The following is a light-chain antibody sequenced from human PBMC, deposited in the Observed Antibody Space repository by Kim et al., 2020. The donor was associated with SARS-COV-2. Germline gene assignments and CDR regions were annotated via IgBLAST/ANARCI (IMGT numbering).Light chain of an antibody. CDR3: QAWDSSVHVV. V-gene: IGLV3-1*01. Sequence: SYELTQPPSVSVSPGQTASITCSGDKLGDKYASWYQQKPGQSPVLVIYQDTKRPSGIPERFSGSNSGNTATLTISGSQAMDEADYYCQAWDSSVHVVIGGGTQLTVL. J-gene: IGLJ2*01. CDR2: QDT. CDR1: KLGDKY.